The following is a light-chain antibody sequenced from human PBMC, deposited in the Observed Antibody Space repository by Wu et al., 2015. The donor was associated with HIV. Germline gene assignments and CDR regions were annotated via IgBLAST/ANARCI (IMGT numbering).Light chain of an antibody. CDR2: GAS. Sequence: EIVLTQSPGTLSLSPGERATLSCRASQSVTSSYLAWYQQKPGQAPRLLIYGASSRATGIPDRFSGSGFGTDFTLTISRLEPEDFAVYYCQQYGTSPFTFGEGPRWRSN. CDR1: QSVTSSY. CDR3: QQYGTSPFT. J-gene: IGKJ4*01. V-gene: IGKV3-20*01.